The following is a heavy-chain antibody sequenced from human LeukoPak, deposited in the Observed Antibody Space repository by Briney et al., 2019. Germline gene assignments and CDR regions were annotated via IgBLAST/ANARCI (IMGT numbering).Heavy chain of an antibody. CDR3: VRGAYYGAS. D-gene: IGHD3-10*01. V-gene: IGHV3-7*01. CDR1: PFTIRDYW. Sequence: PGGSLGLSCAASPFTIRDYWMSWVRQTPGKGLEWVTNIKQDGSEKYYVGSVKGRFSISRDNVKNILFLQMNSLRVEDTGVYYCVRGAYYGASWGQGTLVTVSS. J-gene: IGHJ5*02. CDR2: IKQDGSEK.